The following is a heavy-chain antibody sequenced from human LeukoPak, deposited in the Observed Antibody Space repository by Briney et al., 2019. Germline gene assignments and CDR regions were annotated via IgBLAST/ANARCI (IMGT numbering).Heavy chain of an antibody. CDR3: ARGENFWSGYYTSWFDP. D-gene: IGHD3-3*01. Sequence: GGSLRLSCAASGFTFDDYGMSWVRQAPGKGLEWVSGINWNGGSTGYADSVKGRFTTSRDNAKNSLYLQMNSLRAEDTALYYCARGENFWSGYYTSWFDPWGQGTLVTVSS. J-gene: IGHJ5*02. CDR2: INWNGGST. CDR1: GFTFDDYG. V-gene: IGHV3-20*04.